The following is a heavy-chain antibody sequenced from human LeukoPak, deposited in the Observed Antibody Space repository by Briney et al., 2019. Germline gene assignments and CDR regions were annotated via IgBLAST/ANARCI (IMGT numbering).Heavy chain of an antibody. CDR3: ARRGSSDAGYYYCYMDV. J-gene: IGHJ6*03. V-gene: IGHV5-51*01. D-gene: IGHD3-16*01. CDR2: IYPGDSDT. Sequence: HGESLKISCKGSGYSFTSYWIGWVRQMPGKGLEWMGIIYPGDSDTRYSPSFQGQVTISADKSISTAYLQWSSLKASDTAMYYCARRGSSDAGYYYCYMDVWGKGTTVTVSS. CDR1: GYSFTSYW.